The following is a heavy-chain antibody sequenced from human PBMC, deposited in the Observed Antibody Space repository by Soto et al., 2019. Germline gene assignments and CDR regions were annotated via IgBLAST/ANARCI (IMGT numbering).Heavy chain of an antibody. J-gene: IGHJ6*03. V-gene: IGHV1-8*01. CDR3: ARGGPDYYYYYYMDV. Sequence: ASVKVSCKASGYTFTSYDINWVRQATGQGLEWMGWMNPNSGNTGFAQKFQGRFTLTRNTSLSTAYLVLSSLRSEDSAVYYCARGGPDYYYYYYMDVWGKGTTVTVSS. CDR1: GYTFTSYD. CDR2: MNPNSGNT.